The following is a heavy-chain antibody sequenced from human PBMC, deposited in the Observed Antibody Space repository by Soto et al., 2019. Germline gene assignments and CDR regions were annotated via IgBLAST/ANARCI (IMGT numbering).Heavy chain of an antibody. J-gene: IGHJ6*02. CDR1: GGSISSGGYY. V-gene: IGHV4-31*03. Sequence: PSETLSLTCTVSGGSISSGGYYWSWIRQHPGKGLEWIGYIYYSGSTYYNPSLKSRVTISVDTSKNQFSLKLSSVTAADTAVYYCARDMKFDYYDSSGLGPSSYYYGMDVWGQGTTVTVSS. CDR3: ARDMKFDYYDSSGLGPSSYYYGMDV. CDR2: IYYSGST. D-gene: IGHD3-22*01.